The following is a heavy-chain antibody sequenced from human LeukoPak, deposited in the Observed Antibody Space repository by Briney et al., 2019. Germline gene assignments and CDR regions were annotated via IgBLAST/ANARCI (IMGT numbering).Heavy chain of an antibody. CDR1: GFIFSVYG. V-gene: IGHV3-33*06. J-gene: IGHJ4*02. CDR2: IWSDGSNE. D-gene: IGHD5-24*01. Sequence: GGSLRLSCEASGFIFSVYGMHWVRQAPGKGLEWVAVIWSDGSNEYYAASVKGRFTISRDNSMNRVYLQMNSLRAEDTAVYYCAKDANNFYYFDFWGQGTLVTVSS. CDR3: AKDANNFYYFDF.